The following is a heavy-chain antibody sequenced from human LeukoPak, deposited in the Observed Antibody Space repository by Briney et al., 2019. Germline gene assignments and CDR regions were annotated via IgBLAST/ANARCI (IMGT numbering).Heavy chain of an antibody. V-gene: IGHV3-33*01. CDR1: GFTFSSYG. D-gene: IGHD4-17*01. CDR2: IWYDGSNK. Sequence: PGRSLRLSCAASGFTFSSYGMHWVRQAPGKGLERVALIWYDGSNKYHADSVKGRFTIYRDNSKNTLFLQMNSLRAEDTAVYYCAREYYGDYYFDYWGQGTLVTVSS. CDR3: AREYYGDYYFDY. J-gene: IGHJ4*02.